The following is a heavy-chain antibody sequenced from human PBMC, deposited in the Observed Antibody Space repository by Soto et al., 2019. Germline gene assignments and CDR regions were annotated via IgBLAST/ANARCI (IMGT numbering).Heavy chain of an antibody. CDR2: IKSKADGGTT. CDR1: GFTFSTYS. D-gene: IGHD3-22*01. CDR3: TTLGHYYDTSPLDV. V-gene: IGHV3-15*07. J-gene: IGHJ6*02. Sequence: GGSLRLSCAASGFTFSTYSMNWVRQAPGKGLEWVGRIKSKADGGTTDYAAPVKGRFTISRDDSENTLYLQMNSLKTEDTAVYYCTTLGHYYDTSPLDVWGQGTTVTSP.